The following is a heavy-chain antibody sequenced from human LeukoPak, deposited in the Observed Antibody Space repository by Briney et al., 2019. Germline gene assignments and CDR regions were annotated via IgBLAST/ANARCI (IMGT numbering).Heavy chain of an antibody. CDR1: GGSLNSYY. CDR2: TYYSGST. CDR3: ARSPRYTTAPFEY. Sequence: PSETLSLTCTVSGGSLNSYYWSWIRQPPGKEMEWIGYTYYSGSTKYNPSLKSRVSISVDTSKSQFSLQLSSVTAADTAVYYCARSPRYTTAPFEYWGQGTPVTVSS. J-gene: IGHJ4*02. V-gene: IGHV4-59*01. D-gene: IGHD4-17*01.